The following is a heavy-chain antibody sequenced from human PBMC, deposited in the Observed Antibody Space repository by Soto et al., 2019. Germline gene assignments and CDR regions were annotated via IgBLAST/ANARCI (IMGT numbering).Heavy chain of an antibody. CDR1: GYSFTSYW. CDR2: IYPSDSYT. Sequence: GESLKISCKGSGYSFTSYWISWVRQMPGKGLEWMGRIYPSDSYTSYSPSFQGHVTISADKSISTAYLQWSSLKASDTAMYYCARLSSPAGYCSSTSCYEVWGQGTMVTVSS. J-gene: IGHJ3*01. D-gene: IGHD2-2*01. CDR3: ARLSSPAGYCSSTSCYEV. V-gene: IGHV5-10-1*01.